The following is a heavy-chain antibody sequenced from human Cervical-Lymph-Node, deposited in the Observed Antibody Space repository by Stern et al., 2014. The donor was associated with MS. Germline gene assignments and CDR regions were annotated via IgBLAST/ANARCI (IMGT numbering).Heavy chain of an antibody. CDR1: GYTFTSYG. CDR3: VRHGAYSSGWYNWFAP. V-gene: IGHV1-18*01. Sequence: VQLVESGAEVKKPGASVKVSCKASGYTFTSYGISWVRQAPGQGLEWMGWISAYNGNPNYAQKLQGRVTMTTNTSTSTAYMELRSLSSDDTAVYYCVRHGAYSSGWYNWFAPWGQGTLVPVSS. CDR2: ISAYNGNP. D-gene: IGHD6-19*01. J-gene: IGHJ5*02.